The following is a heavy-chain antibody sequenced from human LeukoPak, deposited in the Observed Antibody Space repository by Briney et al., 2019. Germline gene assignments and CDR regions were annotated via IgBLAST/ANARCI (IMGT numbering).Heavy chain of an antibody. CDR1: GFTFSSYG. V-gene: IGHV3-21*01. D-gene: IGHD3-22*01. Sequence: GGSLRLSCAASGFTFSSYGMHWVRQAPGKGLEWVSSISSSSSYIYYADSVKGRFTISRDNAKNSLYLQMNSLRAEDTAVYYCASHYYDSSGYYDYWGQGTLVTVSS. CDR3: ASHYYDSSGYYDY. CDR2: ISSSSSYI. J-gene: IGHJ4*02.